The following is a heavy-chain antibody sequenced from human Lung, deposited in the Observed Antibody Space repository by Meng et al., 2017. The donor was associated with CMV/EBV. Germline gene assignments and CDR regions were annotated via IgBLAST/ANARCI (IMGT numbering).Heavy chain of an antibody. D-gene: IGHD2-2*02. Sequence: SXXVSXKASGGTLSKYALGWVRQAPGQGLEWMGGIIHIFGIANYAQRFQGRVTIDTDESTSKAYMELISLRHEDTAVYYCARDRTGDCSSTSCYNYYYYYGMDVW. CDR1: GGTLSKYA. CDR2: IIHIFGIA. CDR3: ARDRTGDCSSTSCYNYYYYYGMDV. V-gene: IGHV1-69*05. J-gene: IGHJ6*01.